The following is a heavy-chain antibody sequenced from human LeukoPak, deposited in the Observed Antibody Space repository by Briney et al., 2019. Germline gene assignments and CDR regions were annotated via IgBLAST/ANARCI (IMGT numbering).Heavy chain of an antibody. D-gene: IGHD2-8*01. Sequence: ASVKVSCKASGGTFSSYAISWVRQAPGQGLEWMGGIIPIFGTANYAQKFQGRVTITTDESTSTAYMELSSLRSEDTAVYYCAGSGWEYCTNGVCYSEFDYWGQGTLVTVSS. J-gene: IGHJ4*02. CDR2: IIPIFGTA. V-gene: IGHV1-69*05. CDR1: GGTFSSYA. CDR3: AGSGWEYCTNGVCYSEFDY.